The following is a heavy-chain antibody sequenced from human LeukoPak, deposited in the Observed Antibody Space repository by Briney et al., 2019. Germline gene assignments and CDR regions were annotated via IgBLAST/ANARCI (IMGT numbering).Heavy chain of an antibody. CDR1: GYTFTSYG. V-gene: IGHV1-18*01. Sequence: GASVKLSFKASGYTFTSYGISWVRQAPGQGLGWMGWISAYNGNTNYAQKLQGRVTMTTDTSTSTAYMELRSLRSDDTAVYYCASDLLIVGATTIDYWGQGTLVTVSS. CDR3: ASDLLIVGATTIDY. CDR2: ISAYNGNT. D-gene: IGHD1-26*01. J-gene: IGHJ4*02.